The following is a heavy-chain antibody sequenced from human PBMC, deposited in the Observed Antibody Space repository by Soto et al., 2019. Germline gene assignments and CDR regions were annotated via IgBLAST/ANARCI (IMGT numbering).Heavy chain of an antibody. V-gene: IGHV3-21*01. Sequence: EVQLVESGGGLVKPGGSLRLSCAASGLTFSSYSMNWVRQAPGKGLEWVSSISSSGSYIYYADSLKGRFTISRDNEKNSLYLQMNSLRAEDTAMYYCARDSMSGRYGDYGTCYFDYWGQGTLVTVSS. J-gene: IGHJ4*02. CDR3: ARDSMSGRYGDYGTCYFDY. D-gene: IGHD4-17*01. CDR1: GLTFSSYS. CDR2: ISSSGSYI.